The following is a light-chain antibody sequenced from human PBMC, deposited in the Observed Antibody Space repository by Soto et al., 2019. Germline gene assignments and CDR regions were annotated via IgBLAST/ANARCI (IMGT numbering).Light chain of an antibody. CDR3: QQYGSSPPWFT. V-gene: IGKV3-20*01. CDR1: QSVSSSY. Sequence: EIVLTQSPGTLSLSPGERATLSCRASQSVSSSYLAWYQQKPGQAPRLLIYGASSRATGIPDRFSGSGSETDFSLTISRLEPEDFAVYYCQQYGSSPPWFTFGPGTKVDIK. J-gene: IGKJ3*01. CDR2: GAS.